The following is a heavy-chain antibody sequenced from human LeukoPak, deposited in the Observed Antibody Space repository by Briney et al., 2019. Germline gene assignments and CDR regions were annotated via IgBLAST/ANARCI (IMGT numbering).Heavy chain of an antibody. CDR3: ARGVAAAVYFDP. J-gene: IGHJ5*02. CDR1: GGSFSGYY. V-gene: IGHV4-34*01. Sequence: PSETLSLTCAVYGGSFSGYYWSWIRQPPGKGLEWIGEINHSGSTNYNPSLKSRVTISVDTSKNQFSLKLSSVTAADTAVYYCARGVAAAVYFDPWGQGTLVTVSS. D-gene: IGHD6-13*01. CDR2: INHSGST.